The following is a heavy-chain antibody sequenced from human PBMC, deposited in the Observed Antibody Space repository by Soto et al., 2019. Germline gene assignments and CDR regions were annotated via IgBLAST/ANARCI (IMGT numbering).Heavy chain of an antibody. Sequence: GGSLRLSCAASGFTFSNAWMNWFRQAPGKGLEWVGRIKSKTDGGTTDYAAPVKGRFTISRDDSKNTLYLQMNSLKTEDTAVYYCTTADRIAAAGYYYYYGMDVWGQGTTVTVS. CDR2: IKSKTDGGTT. J-gene: IGHJ6*02. CDR1: GFTFSNAW. V-gene: IGHV3-15*07. D-gene: IGHD6-13*01. CDR3: TTADRIAAAGYYYYYGMDV.